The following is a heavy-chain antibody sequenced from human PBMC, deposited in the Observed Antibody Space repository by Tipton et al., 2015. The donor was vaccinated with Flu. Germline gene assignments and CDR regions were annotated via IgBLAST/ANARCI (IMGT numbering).Heavy chain of an antibody. D-gene: IGHD4/OR15-4a*01. J-gene: IGHJ4*02. CDR3: ARDIIGDYGGD. V-gene: IGHV3-33*01. Sequence: SLRLSCAASGFGFSSYGMHWVRQAPGKGLEWVAIIWYDGSNKYYADSVKGRFTISRDNSKNTVYLQMNSLRAEDTGVYYCARDIIGDYGGDWGQGTLVTVSS. CDR2: IWYDGSNK. CDR1: GFGFSSYG.